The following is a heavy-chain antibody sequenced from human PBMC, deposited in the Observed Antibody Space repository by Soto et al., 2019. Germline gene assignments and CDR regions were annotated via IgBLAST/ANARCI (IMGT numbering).Heavy chain of an antibody. CDR2: ISYDGSNK. J-gene: IGHJ6*02. D-gene: IGHD6-13*01. Sequence: PGGSLRLSCAASGFTFSSYAMHWVRQAPGKGLEWVAVISYDGSNKYYADSVKGRFTISRDNSKNTLYLQMNSLRAEDTAVYYCARGEQLVPKGQYYYYGMDVWGQGTTVTVSS. V-gene: IGHV3-30-3*01. CDR3: ARGEQLVPKGQYYYYGMDV. CDR1: GFTFSSYA.